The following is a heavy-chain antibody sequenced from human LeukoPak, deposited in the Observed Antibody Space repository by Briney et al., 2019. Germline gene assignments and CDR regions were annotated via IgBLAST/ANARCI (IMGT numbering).Heavy chain of an antibody. V-gene: IGHV3-7*01. J-gene: IGHJ4*02. CDR1: GFTFSSYW. D-gene: IGHD3/OR15-3a*01. Sequence: GRSLRLSCAASGFTFSSYWMTWVRQAPGKGLEWVASIKQDGSDKYYVDSVKGRFTISRDNAKNSVYLEMNRLRVEDTAVFYCARDSGTGWNYWGQGTLVTDSS. CDR3: ARDSGTGWNY. CDR2: IKQDGSDK.